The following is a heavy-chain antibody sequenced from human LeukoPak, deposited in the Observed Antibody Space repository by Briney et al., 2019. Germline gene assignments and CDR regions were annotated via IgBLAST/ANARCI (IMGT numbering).Heavy chain of an antibody. CDR3: ARGQRAHVEWSSYMDV. CDR1: GFTFSGYS. CDR2: ISWNSGSI. V-gene: IGHV3-9*01. Sequence: PGGSLRLSCAASGFTFSGYSMNWVRQAPGKGLEGVSGISWNSGSIGYADSVKGRFNLSRDNSKNTLYLQMNNLRAEDTAVYYCARGQRAHVEWSSYMDVWGKGTTVTVSS. D-gene: IGHD3-3*01. J-gene: IGHJ6*03.